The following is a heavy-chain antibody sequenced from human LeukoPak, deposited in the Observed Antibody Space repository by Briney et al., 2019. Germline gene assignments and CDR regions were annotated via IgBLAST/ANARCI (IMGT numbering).Heavy chain of an antibody. CDR2: IEPDGSEK. J-gene: IGHJ3*02. CDR3: ARPGVAGGAFDI. Sequence: PGGSLRLSCAASGFTFSETWMNWVRQVPGKGLEWVGNIEPDGSEKYYLASVEGRFTISRDNVKNSLFLQMNSLRVEDTAVYYCARPGVAGGAFDIWGQGTTVTVSS. CDR1: GFTFSETW. V-gene: IGHV3-7*01. D-gene: IGHD1-26*01.